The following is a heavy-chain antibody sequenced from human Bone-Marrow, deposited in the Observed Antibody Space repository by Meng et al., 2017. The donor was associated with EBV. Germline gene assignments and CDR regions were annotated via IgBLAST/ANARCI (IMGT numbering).Heavy chain of an antibody. J-gene: IGHJ5*02. V-gene: IGHV3-30-3*01. Sequence: QVQLLESGGGVVQPGRSLRLPCAASRFTFSSYAMHWVRQAPGKGLEWVAVISYDGSNKYYADSVKGRFTISRDNSKNTLYLQMNSLRAEDTAVYYCARDHGLYYDILTGDWFDTWGQGTLVTVSS. CDR2: ISYDGSNK. CDR3: ARDHGLYYDILTGDWFDT. D-gene: IGHD3-9*01. CDR1: RFTFSSYA.